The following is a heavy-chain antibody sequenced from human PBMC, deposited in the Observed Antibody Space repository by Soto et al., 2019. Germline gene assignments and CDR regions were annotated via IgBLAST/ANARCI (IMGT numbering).Heavy chain of an antibody. V-gene: IGHV4-39*07. CDR1: GSSISSSSYY. J-gene: IGHJ3*02. Sequence: SETLSLTCTVSGSSISSSSYYWGWIRQPPGKGLEWIGSIYHSGSTNYNPSLKSRVTISVDTSKNQFSLKLSSVTAADTAVYYCASPPYYYDSSGYYSGAFDIWGQGTMVTVSS. D-gene: IGHD3-22*01. CDR3: ASPPYYYDSSGYYSGAFDI. CDR2: IYHSGST.